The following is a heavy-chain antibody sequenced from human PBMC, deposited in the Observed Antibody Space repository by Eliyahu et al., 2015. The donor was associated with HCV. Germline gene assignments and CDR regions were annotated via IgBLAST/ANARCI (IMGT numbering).Heavy chain of an antibody. CDR1: GGSISSGSYY. CDR3: ARDRLVYSSSWYYYFDL. Sequence: QVQLQESGPGLVKPSQTLSLXCTXXGGSISSGSYYGSWIRQPAGKGXEWVGRIYTSGSTNYNPSLKSRVTISVDTSKNQFSLKLSSVTAADTAVYYCARDRLVYSSSWYYYFDLWGRGTLVTVSS. D-gene: IGHD6-13*01. V-gene: IGHV4-61*02. CDR2: IYTSGST. J-gene: IGHJ2*01.